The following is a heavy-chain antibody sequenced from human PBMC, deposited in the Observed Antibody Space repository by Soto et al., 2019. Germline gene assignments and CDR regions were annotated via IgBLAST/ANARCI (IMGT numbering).Heavy chain of an antibody. J-gene: IGHJ6*02. CDR3: AVGGYDILTGLGDYYYGMDV. CDR1: GGSFSGYY. Sequence: PSETLSLTCAVYGGSFSGYYWSWIRQPPGKGLEWIGEINHSGSTNYNPSLKSRVTISVDTSKNQFSLKLSSVTAADTAVYYCAVGGYDILTGLGDYYYGMDVWGQGTTVTVPS. CDR2: INHSGST. D-gene: IGHD3-9*01. V-gene: IGHV4-34*01.